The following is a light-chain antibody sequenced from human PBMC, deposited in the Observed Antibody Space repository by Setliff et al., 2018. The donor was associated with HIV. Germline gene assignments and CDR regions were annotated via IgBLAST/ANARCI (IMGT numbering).Light chain of an antibody. CDR3: QSYDSSLSGVV. V-gene: IGLV1-40*01. CDR2: GNS. CDR1: SSNIRA. J-gene: IGLJ2*01. Sequence: QSVLTQPPSVSGAPGQRVTISCAGSSSNIRADWAQDLPGTAPKLLIYGNSNRPSGVPDRFSGSKSGTSASLAITGLQAEDEADYYCQSYDSSLSGVVFGGGTKVTVL.